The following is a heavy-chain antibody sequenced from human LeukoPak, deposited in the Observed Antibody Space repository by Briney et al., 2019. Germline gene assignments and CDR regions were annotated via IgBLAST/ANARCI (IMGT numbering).Heavy chain of an antibody. CDR3: ARYGYYGMDV. CDR1: GGSISSGAYY. V-gene: IGHV4-61*08. D-gene: IGHD4-17*01. CDR2: IYYSGST. J-gene: IGHJ6*02. Sequence: PSQTLSLTCTVSGGSISSGAYYWTWIRQPPGKGLEWIGNIYYSGSTNYNPSLKSRVTISVDTSKNQFSLKVSSVTAADTAVYYCARYGYYGMDVWGQGTTVTVSS.